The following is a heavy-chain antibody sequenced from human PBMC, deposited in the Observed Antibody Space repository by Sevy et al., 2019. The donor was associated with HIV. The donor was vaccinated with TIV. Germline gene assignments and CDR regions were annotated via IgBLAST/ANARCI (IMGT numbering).Heavy chain of an antibody. V-gene: IGHV3-33*01. CDR3: ARPGLNGRFRDYYYYGMAV. CDR1: GFTFSDYG. J-gene: IGHJ6*02. Sequence: GRSLRLSCAASGFTFSDYGMHWVRQAPGKGLEWVALTSYDGTNKYYADSVRGRFTISRDNSKNTLYLQMNSLRAEDTAVYYCARPGLNGRFRDYYYYGMAVWGQGTTVTVSS. D-gene: IGHD1-26*01. CDR2: TSYDGTNK.